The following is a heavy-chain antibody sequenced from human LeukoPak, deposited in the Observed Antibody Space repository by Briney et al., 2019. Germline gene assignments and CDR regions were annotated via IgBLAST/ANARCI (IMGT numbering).Heavy chain of an antibody. CDR3: ARGGYYDFWSGSDYYYYYMDV. CDR1: GGSFSGYY. D-gene: IGHD3-3*01. Sequence: PSETLSLTCAVYGGSFSGYYWSWIRQPPGKGLEWIGEINHSGSTNYNPSLKSRVTISVDTSKNQFSLKLNSVTAADTAVYYCARGGYYDFWSGSDYYYYYMDVWGKGTPVTVSS. J-gene: IGHJ6*03. CDR2: INHSGST. V-gene: IGHV4-34*01.